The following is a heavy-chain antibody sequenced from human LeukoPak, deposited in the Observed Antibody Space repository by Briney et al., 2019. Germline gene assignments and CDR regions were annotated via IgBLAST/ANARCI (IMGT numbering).Heavy chain of an antibody. Sequence: LETLSLTCTVSGGSISSYYWSWIRQPPGKGLEWIGYIYYSGSTNYNPSLKSRVTISVDTSKNQFSLKLSSVTAADTAVYYCARVPGDGYFDYWGQGTLVTVSS. V-gene: IGHV4-59*01. CDR2: IYYSGST. D-gene: IGHD7-27*01. CDR1: GGSISSYY. CDR3: ARVPGDGYFDY. J-gene: IGHJ4*02.